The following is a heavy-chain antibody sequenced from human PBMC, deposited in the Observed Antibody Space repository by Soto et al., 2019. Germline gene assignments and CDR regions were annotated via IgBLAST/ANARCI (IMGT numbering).Heavy chain of an antibody. D-gene: IGHD3-10*01. CDR1: GGSISSSSYY. Sequence: SETLSLTCTVSGGSISSSSYYWGWIRQPPGKGLEWSGSIYYSGSTYYNPSRKSRVTISVDTSKNQFSLKLSSVTAADTAVYYCARHRLFWWFGELFSSPPDYWGQGTLVTVS. J-gene: IGHJ4*02. CDR2: IYYSGST. CDR3: ARHRLFWWFGELFSSPPDY. V-gene: IGHV4-39*01.